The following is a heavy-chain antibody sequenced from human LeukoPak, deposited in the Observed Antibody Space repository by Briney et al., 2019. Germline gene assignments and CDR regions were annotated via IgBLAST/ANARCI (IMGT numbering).Heavy chain of an antibody. CDR3: ARDYGPGIAAVFDP. D-gene: IGHD6-25*01. V-gene: IGHV3-21*01. J-gene: IGHJ5*02. CDR1: GFTFSSYA. Sequence: GGSLRLSCAASGFTFSSYAMTWVRQAPGKGLEWVSSISSSSSYIYYADSVKGRFTISRDNAKNSLYLQMNSLRAEDTAVYYCARDYGPGIAAVFDPWGQGTLVTVSS. CDR2: ISSSSSYI.